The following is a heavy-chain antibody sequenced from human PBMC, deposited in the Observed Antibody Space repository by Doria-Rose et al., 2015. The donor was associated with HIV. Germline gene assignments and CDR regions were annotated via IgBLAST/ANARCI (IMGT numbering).Heavy chain of an antibody. V-gene: IGHV4-4*09. J-gene: IGHJ6*03. CDR2: IYSSGST. CDR3: ARFRPSRGIYYSLDV. D-gene: IGHD3-10*01. Sequence: VSGSSISSYYWNWIRQPPGKGLEWIGYIYSSGSTHYNSSLKSRVTISIDTSKNQFSLKLSSVTAADTAVYYCARFRPSRGIYYSLDVWGKGTTVTVSS. CDR1: GSSISSYY.